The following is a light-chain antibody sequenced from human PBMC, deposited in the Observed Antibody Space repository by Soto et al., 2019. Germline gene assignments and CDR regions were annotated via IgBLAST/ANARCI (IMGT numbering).Light chain of an antibody. CDR1: QSISSW. V-gene: IGKV1-5*01. CDR2: DAS. Sequence: DIQMTQSPSTLSASVGDRVTITCRASQSISSWLAWYQQKPGKAPKLLIYDASSLESGVPSRFSGSGSGTELTLTISSLQPDDFATYYCQQYNSWWTFGQGTKVEIK. CDR3: QQYNSWWT. J-gene: IGKJ1*01.